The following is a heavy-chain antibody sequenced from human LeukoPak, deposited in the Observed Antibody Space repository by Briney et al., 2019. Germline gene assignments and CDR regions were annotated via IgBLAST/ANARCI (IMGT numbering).Heavy chain of an antibody. Sequence: SETLSLTCTVSGGSISSSSYYWGWIRQPPGKGLEWIGSIYYSGSTYYNPSLKSRVTISVDTSKNQFSLKLSSVTAADTAVYYCARDSYYYDSSGYYYGTTDYWGQGTLVTVSS. CDR2: IYYSGST. V-gene: IGHV4-39*07. J-gene: IGHJ4*02. CDR1: GGSISSSSYY. CDR3: ARDSYYYDSSGYYYGTTDY. D-gene: IGHD3-22*01.